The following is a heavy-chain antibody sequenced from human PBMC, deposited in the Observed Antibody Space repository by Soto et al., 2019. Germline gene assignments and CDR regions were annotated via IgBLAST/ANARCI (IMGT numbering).Heavy chain of an antibody. J-gene: IGHJ6*03. CDR2: IYSGGST. V-gene: IGHV3-53*04. CDR1: GFTVSSNY. Sequence: PGGCLKISCAASGFTVSSNYISGVRPTPVEGLECVSVIYSGGSTYYADSVKGRFTISRHNSKNTLYLQMNSLRAEDTAVYYCARFLKGYSSSSVYYYYYYMEVWGKGTTVTVSS. D-gene: IGHD6-6*01. CDR3: ARFLKGYSSSSVYYYYYYMEV.